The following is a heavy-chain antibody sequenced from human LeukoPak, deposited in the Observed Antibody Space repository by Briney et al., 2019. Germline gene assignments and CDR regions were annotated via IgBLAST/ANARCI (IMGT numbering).Heavy chain of an antibody. J-gene: IGHJ4*02. CDR3: ARHQAFGGVIAHFDY. CDR2: IIPILGIA. Sequence: SVKVSCKASGGTFSSYAISWVRQAPGQGLEWMGRIIPILGIANYAQKFQGRVTITADKSTSTAYMELSSLRSEDTAVYYCARHQAFGGVIAHFDYWGQGTLVTVSS. CDR1: GGTFSSYA. D-gene: IGHD3-16*02. V-gene: IGHV1-69*04.